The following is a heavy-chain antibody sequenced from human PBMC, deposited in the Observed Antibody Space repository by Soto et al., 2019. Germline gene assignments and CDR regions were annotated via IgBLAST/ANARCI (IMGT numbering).Heavy chain of an antibody. CDR3: ARILPNAPNYYYYGMDV. V-gene: IGHV5-51*01. CDR1: GYSFTSYW. Sequence: GESLKISCKGSGYSFTSYWIGWVRQMPGKGLEWMGIIYPGDSDTRYSPSFQGQVTISADKSISTAYLQWSSLKASDTAIYYCARILPNAPNYYYYGMDVWGQGTTVTVSS. CDR2: IYPGDSDT. D-gene: IGHD3-10*01. J-gene: IGHJ6*02.